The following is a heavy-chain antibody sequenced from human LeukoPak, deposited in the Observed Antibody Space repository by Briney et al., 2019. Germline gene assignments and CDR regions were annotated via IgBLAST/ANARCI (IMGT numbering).Heavy chain of an antibody. V-gene: IGHV4-39*01. J-gene: IGHJ4*02. D-gene: IGHD4-23*01. Sequence: SETLSLTCSVSCGSIHSYYSGWMRQPPGKGLEWIGSINYSGSTYYNPSLKSRITISVDTSKNQISLKLSSVTAADTAVYYCVRSDYGGKSWLRYWGQGTLVTVSS. CDR1: CGSIHSYY. CDR3: VRSDYGGKSWLRY. CDR2: INYSGST.